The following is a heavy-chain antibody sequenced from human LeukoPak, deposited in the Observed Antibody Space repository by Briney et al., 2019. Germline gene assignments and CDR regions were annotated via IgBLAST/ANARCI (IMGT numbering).Heavy chain of an antibody. Sequence: ASVKVSCKASGYTFTTYVITWVRQAPGQGREWVGWFGPYIGATTYARHRQGRVTLTADASTSTAYMDLTGLEYEDTAVYYCARENFVCGAVSGGVRCHSGGAYGMDVWGQGTTVTVS. V-gene: IGHV1-18*01. J-gene: IGHJ6*02. CDR2: FGPYIGAT. CDR3: ARENFVCGAVSGGVRCHSGGAYGMDV. CDR1: GYTFTTYV. D-gene: IGHD2-15*01.